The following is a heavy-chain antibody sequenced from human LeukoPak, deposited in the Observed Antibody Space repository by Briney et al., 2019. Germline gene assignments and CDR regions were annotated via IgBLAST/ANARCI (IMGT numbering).Heavy chain of an antibody. CDR3: ARDLAYGRLDY. CDR1: GLTFSSSW. V-gene: IGHV3-7*01. D-gene: IGHD3-16*01. Sequence: GGSLRLSCAVSGLTFSSSWMDWVRQAPGKGLEWVASINPDGNKKYSADSVKGRFTISRDNAENSLYLQMNSLRVEDTAFYYCARDLAYGRLDYWGQGMLVTVSS. J-gene: IGHJ4*02. CDR2: INPDGNKK.